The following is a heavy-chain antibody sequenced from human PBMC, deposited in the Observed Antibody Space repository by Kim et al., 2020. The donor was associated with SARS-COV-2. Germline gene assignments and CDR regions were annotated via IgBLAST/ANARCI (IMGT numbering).Heavy chain of an antibody. CDR3: AREYSVFDH. Sequence: SETLSLTCTVSGGSISIHYWHWLRQPPGEGLEWIGYIHYSGSTSYNPSLKSRVTISVDTSKNQFSLKMSSVTAADTAVYYCAREYSVFDHWGQGGRVTVSS. D-gene: IGHD2-21*01. CDR2: IHYSGST. V-gene: IGHV4-59*11. CDR1: GGSISIHY. J-gene: IGHJ4*02.